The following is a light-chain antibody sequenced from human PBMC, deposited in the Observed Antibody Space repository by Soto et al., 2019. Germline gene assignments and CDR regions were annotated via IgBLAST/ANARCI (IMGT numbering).Light chain of an antibody. CDR1: QSVSSN. Sequence: EIVMTQSPATLSVSPGERAALSCRATQSVSSNFAWYQQKPGQAPRLLIYGASTRATGIPARFSGSGSGTDFTLTISSLQSEDFAVYNWPYTFGQGTKLEIK. CDR2: GAS. V-gene: IGKV3-15*01. CDR3: PYT. J-gene: IGKJ2*01.